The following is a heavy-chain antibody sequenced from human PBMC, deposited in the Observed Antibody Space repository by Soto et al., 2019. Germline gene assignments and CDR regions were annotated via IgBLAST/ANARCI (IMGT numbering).Heavy chain of an antibody. D-gene: IGHD2-15*01. V-gene: IGHV3-74*01. CDR1: GFTFSSYW. J-gene: IGHJ4*02. CDR3: VRTSLVVAAATREDY. Sequence: EVQLVESGGGLVQPGGSLRLSCAASGFTFSSYWMHWVRQAPGKGLVWVSRIHSEGSSTSYADSVKGRFTISRDNAKNTLYLQMNSLRAEDTAVYYCVRTSLVVAAATREDYWGQGTLVTVSS. CDR2: IHSEGSST.